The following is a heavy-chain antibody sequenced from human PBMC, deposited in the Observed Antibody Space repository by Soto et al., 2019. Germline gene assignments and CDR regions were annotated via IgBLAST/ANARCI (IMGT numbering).Heavy chain of an antibody. D-gene: IGHD3-22*01. V-gene: IGHV3-74*01. J-gene: IGHJ4*02. CDR3: ARGQRGGYYSDY. CDR1: GFTFSSYW. CDR2: INIGGSTT. Sequence: EVQLVESGGGLVQPGGSLRLSCAASGFTFSSYWMHWVRQVPGKGLVWVSRINIGGSTTNYADSVKGRFTISRDDAKNTVYLQVDSLTAEDTAVYYCARGQRGGYYSDYWGQGTVVTVSS.